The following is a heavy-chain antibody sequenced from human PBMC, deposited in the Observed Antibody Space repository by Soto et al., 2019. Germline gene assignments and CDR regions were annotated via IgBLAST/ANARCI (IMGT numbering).Heavy chain of an antibody. CDR1: GGSFSGYF. V-gene: IGHV4-34*01. J-gene: IGHJ4*02. CDR3: ARGWEWDIVATLGY. CDR2: INHRGST. Sequence: PSETLSLTCAVYGGSFSGYFWSWIRQPPGKGLEWIGEINHRGSTNYNPSLKSRVTISVDTSKNQFSLKLSSVTAADTAVYYCARGWEWDIVATLGYWGQGTLVTVSS. D-gene: IGHD5-12*01.